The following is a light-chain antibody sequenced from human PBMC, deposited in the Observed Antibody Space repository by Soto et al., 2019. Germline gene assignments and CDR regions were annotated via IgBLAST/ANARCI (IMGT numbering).Light chain of an antibody. CDR3: QQYSSSPLT. Sequence: DIQMTQSPSTLSASVGDRVTITCRASQSISTWLAWFQQKPEKAPNLLIYKASSLESGVPSRFSVTGSGTEFTLTITSLQPDDFATYYCQQYSSSPLTFGGGTKVEIK. CDR2: KAS. V-gene: IGKV1-5*03. CDR1: QSISTW. J-gene: IGKJ4*01.